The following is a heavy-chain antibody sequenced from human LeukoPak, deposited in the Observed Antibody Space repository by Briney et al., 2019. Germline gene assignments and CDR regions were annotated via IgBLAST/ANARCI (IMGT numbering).Heavy chain of an antibody. CDR2: IYYSGST. CDR1: GGSISSSSYY. V-gene: IGHV4-39*01. J-gene: IGHJ5*02. Sequence: PSETLSLTCTVSGGSISSSSYYWGWIRQPPGKGLEWIGSIYYSGSTYYNPSLKSRVTISVDTSKNQFSLKLSSVTAADTAVYYCARDYYGSLNWFDPWGQGTLVTVSS. D-gene: IGHD3-10*01. CDR3: ARDYYGSLNWFDP.